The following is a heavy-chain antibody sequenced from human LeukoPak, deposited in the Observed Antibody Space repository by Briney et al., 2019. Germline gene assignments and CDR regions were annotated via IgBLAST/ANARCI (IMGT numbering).Heavy chain of an antibody. V-gene: IGHV4-34*01. CDR2: INDIGNT. CDR1: GGSFSGYY. Sequence: PSETLSLTCAVYGGSFSGYYWSWIRQPQGKVLEWIGEINDIGNTNYDPSLRSRVTISVDTSKNQFSLSLTSATAADTAVYFCARLGSVGYYNYQYMDIWGNGTTVTVSS. D-gene: IGHD3-10*01. CDR3: ARLGSVGYYNYQYMDI. J-gene: IGHJ6*03.